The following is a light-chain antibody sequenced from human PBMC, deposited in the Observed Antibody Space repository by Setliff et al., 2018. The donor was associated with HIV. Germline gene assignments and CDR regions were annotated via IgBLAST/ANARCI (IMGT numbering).Light chain of an antibody. CDR2: EVS. V-gene: IGLV2-14*03. CDR3: GSYTTSGTFV. Sequence: QSALAQPRSVSGSPGQSVTISCTGTTSDVGVYNYVSWYQQHPGKVPKLIIYEVSNRPSGVSNRFSGSKTGNMASLAISGLQAEDEADYYCGSYTTSGTFVFGSGTKVTVL. CDR1: TSDVGVYNY. J-gene: IGLJ1*01.